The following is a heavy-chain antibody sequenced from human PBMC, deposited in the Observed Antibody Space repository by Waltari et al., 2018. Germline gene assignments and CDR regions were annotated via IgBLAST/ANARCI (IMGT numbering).Heavy chain of an antibody. V-gene: IGHV4-39*01. J-gene: IGHJ6*02. CDR3: ARRGSSYFYYGMDV. CDR2: IYYSGRT. D-gene: IGHD3-10*01. CDR1: GGSISSNSDY. Sequence: QLQLQESGPGLVKPSETLFLTCTVSGGSISSNSDYWGWIRQPPGKGREWIGSIYYSGRTSYNPALKSRVTISVDTSKNQFSLKLRSVTAADTAVYYCARRGSSYFYYGMDVWGQGTTVTVSS.